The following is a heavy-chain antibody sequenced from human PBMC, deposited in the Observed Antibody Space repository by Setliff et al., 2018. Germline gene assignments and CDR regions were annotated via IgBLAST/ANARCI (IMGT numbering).Heavy chain of an antibody. J-gene: IGHJ4*02. D-gene: IGHD3-3*01. Sequence: LSLTCAVSGYSISSGYYWGWIRQPPGKGLEWIGSIYHSGSTYYNPSLKSRVTISVDTSKNQFSLKLSSVTAADTAVYYCATIGRVDHNFWSGYLYFDYWGQGTLVTVSS. CDR1: GYSISSGYY. CDR2: IYHSGST. CDR3: ATIGRVDHNFWSGYLYFDY. V-gene: IGHV4-38-2*01.